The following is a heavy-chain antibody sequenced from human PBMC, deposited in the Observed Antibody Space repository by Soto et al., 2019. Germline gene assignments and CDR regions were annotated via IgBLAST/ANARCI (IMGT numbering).Heavy chain of an antibody. J-gene: IGHJ4*02. CDR3: VKAGVRDLIVEVPVYFDI. CDR2: ISWNSGNI. Sequence: EVQLVESGGGLVQPGRSLKLSCAASGFIFENSGMHWVRQAPGKGLEWVSGISWNSGNIGYADSVKGRFSISRDNAKKSLYLQMNSLRPDDTAFYFCVKAGVRDLIVEVPVYFDILGLGTLVTVSS. CDR1: GFIFENSG. V-gene: IGHV3-9*01. D-gene: IGHD2-21*01.